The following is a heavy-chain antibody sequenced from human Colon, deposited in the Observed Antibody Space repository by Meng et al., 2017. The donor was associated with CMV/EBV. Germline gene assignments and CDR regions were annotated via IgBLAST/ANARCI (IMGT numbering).Heavy chain of an antibody. J-gene: IGHJ4*02. Sequence: VQLVESGGGLVQPGGSLRLSCATSGFTFSSKWMHWVRQGPGKGLVWVSRINTDGSTTYYADSVKGRFTISRDNAKNTLYLQMNSLRAEDTAVYYCASRDYWGQGTLVTVSS. CDR2: INTDGSTT. CDR1: GFTFSSKW. CDR3: ASRDY. V-gene: IGHV3-74*01.